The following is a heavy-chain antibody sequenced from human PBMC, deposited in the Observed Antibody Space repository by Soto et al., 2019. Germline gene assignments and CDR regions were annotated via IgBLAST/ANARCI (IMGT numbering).Heavy chain of an antibody. CDR3: AKMVGATLVDY. Sequence: QVQLQESGPGLVKPSGTLSLTCTVSGASISSTSSGDWWSWVRQPPGKGLEWIGEIHHSGSTNYTPSRTXRXTXSXHKSTNRFSLRLSSVTAADTAVYYCAKMVGATLVDYWGQGTLVTVSS. D-gene: IGHD1-26*01. J-gene: IGHJ4*02. CDR1: GASISSTSSGDW. CDR2: IHHSGST. V-gene: IGHV4-4*02.